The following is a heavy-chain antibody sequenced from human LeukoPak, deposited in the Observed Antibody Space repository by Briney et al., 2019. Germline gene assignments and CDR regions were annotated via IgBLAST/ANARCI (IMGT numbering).Heavy chain of an antibody. V-gene: IGHV1-8*03. CDR1: GYSFTSYW. CDR2: MNPNSGNT. CDR3: ARGRFVGATCWFDP. J-gene: IGHJ5*02. Sequence: GESLKISCKGSGYSFTSYWIGWVRQATGQGLEWMGWMNPNSGNTGYAQKFQGRVTITRNTSISTAYMELSSLRSEDTAVYYCARGRFVGATCWFDPWGQGTLVTVSS. D-gene: IGHD1-26*01.